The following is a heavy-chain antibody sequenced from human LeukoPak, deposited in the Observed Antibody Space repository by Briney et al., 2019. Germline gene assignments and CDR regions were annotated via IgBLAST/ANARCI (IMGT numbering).Heavy chain of an antibody. J-gene: IGHJ4*02. CDR2: INHSGST. CDR1: GGSFSGYY. Sequence: SETLSLTCAVYGGSFSGYYWSWIRQPPGKGLEWIGEINHSGSTNYNPSLKSRVTISVDTSKNQFSLKLSSVTAADTAVYYCARGLSAIVYWGEGTLVTVSS. V-gene: IGHV4-34*01. D-gene: IGHD2-15*01. CDR3: ARGLSAIVY.